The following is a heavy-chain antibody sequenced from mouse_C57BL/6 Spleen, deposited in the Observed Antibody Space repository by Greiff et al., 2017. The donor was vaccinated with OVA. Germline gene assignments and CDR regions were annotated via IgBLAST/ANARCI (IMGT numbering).Heavy chain of an antibody. CDR2: INPNYGTT. Sequence: VQLKESGPELVKPGASVKISCKASGYSFSDYNMNWVKQSNGKSLEWIGVINPNYGTTSYNQKFKGKATLTVDQSSSTAYMQLNSLTSEDSAVYYCARFYSNHYAMDYWGQGTSVTVSS. D-gene: IGHD2-5*01. V-gene: IGHV1-39*01. CDR3: ARFYSNHYAMDY. J-gene: IGHJ4*01. CDR1: GYSFSDYN.